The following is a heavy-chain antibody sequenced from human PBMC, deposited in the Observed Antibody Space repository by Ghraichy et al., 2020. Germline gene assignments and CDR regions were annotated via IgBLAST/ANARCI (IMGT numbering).Heavy chain of an antibody. D-gene: IGHD1-26*01. J-gene: IGHJ4*02. CDR2: LSGSGGNT. CDR1: GFTFSSYSYT. CDR3: ANVPSSSSSKLGRGFGY. V-gene: IGHV3-23*01. Sequence: GGSLRLSSVTSGFTFSSYSYTMSWVRQAPGKGLECVAALSGSGGNTYYADSVKGRFTITRDISKKTLYLEMNSLRVEDTAVYFCANVPSSSSSKLGRGFGYWGQGTLVTVSS.